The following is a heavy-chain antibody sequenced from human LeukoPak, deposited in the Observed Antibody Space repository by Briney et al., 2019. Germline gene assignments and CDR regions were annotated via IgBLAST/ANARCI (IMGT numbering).Heavy chain of an antibody. V-gene: IGHV3-64D*09. J-gene: IGHJ4*02. Sequence: GGSLRLSCSASGFXFSSYAIHWVRQAPGKGLEYVSAISSNGGSTYYADSVKGRFTISRDNSKNTLYLQMSSLRAEDTAVYYCVILGGIAAADYYFDYWGQGTLVTVSS. D-gene: IGHD6-13*01. CDR3: VILGGIAAADYYFDY. CDR2: ISSNGGST. CDR1: GFXFSSYA.